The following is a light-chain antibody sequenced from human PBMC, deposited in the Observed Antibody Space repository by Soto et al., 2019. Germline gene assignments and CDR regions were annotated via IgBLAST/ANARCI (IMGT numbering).Light chain of an antibody. J-gene: IGLJ1*01. V-gene: IGLV1-51*02. CDR2: ENN. CDR3: GTWDSSLSAGGI. CDR1: SSNIGKNF. Sequence: QSVLTQPASGSAAPGRRVTISCSGSSSNIGKNFVSWYQQLPGTAPQLLIYENNKRPSGIPDRFSGSKSGTSATLGITGLQTGDEADYYCGTWDSSLSAGGIFGTGTKVTVL.